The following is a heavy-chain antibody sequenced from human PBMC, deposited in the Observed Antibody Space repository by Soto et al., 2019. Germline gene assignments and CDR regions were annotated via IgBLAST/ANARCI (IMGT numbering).Heavy chain of an antibody. Sequence: QVTLKESGPVLVKPTETLTLTCTVSGFSLSNEKMGVTWIRQPPGRALEWLAHIFSNDEKSYRTSLKNRLTLSQDSSKNQVVLTRANVDPVDTATYCCVRGGKITVTTVEYFVFWGQATLVTVSS. CDR1: GFSLSNEKMG. CDR2: IFSNDEK. D-gene: IGHD1-7*01. J-gene: IGHJ4*02. CDR3: VRGGKITVTTVEYFVF. V-gene: IGHV2-26*01.